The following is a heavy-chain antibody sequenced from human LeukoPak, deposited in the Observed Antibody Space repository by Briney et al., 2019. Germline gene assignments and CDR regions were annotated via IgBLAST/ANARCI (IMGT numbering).Heavy chain of an antibody. J-gene: IGHJ6*04. Sequence: SETLSVTCAVYGGSFSGYYWSCIRQPPGKGLEWIGEINHSGSTNYNPSLKSRVTISVDTSKNQFSLKLSSVTAADTAVYYCATSTTVTLQKQRGRAYYYYGMDVWGKGTTVTVSS. CDR1: GGSFSGYY. D-gene: IGHD4-17*01. V-gene: IGHV4-34*01. CDR2: INHSGST. CDR3: ATSTTVTLQKQRGRAYYYYGMDV.